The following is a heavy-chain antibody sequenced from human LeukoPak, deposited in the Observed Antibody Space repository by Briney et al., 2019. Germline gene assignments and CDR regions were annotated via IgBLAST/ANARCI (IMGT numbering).Heavy chain of an antibody. CDR1: GYSISSSNW. D-gene: IGHD1-26*01. J-gene: IGHJ3*02. CDR3: ARDPSYGAFDI. V-gene: IGHV4-28*03. Sequence: PSDTLSLTCAVSGYSISSSNWWGWIRQPPGKGLEWIGYIYYSGSTYYNPSLKSRVTMSVDTSKNQFSLKLSSATAVDTAVYYCARDPSYGAFDIWGQGTMVTVSS. CDR2: IYYSGST.